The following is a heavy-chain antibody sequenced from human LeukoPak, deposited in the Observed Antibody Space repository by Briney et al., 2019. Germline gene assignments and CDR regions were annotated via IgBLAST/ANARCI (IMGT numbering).Heavy chain of an antibody. CDR3: ARGANGRSIAGFSSWFFYYYYGMDV. V-gene: IGHV1-8*01. Sequence: EASVKVSCKASGYTFTSYDINWVRQATGQGLEWMGWMNPNSGNTGYAQKFQGRVTMTRNTSISTAYMELSSLRSEDTAVYYCARGANGRSIAGFSSWFFYYYYGMDVWGQGTTVTVPS. CDR1: GYTFTSYD. D-gene: IGHD6-13*01. CDR2: MNPNSGNT. J-gene: IGHJ6*02.